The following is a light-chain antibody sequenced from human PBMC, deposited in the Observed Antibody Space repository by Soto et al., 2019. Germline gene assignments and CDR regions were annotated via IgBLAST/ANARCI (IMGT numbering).Light chain of an antibody. CDR3: QQYNIWPQT. CDR2: GAS. J-gene: IGKJ1*01. Sequence: EMVMTQSPATLSVSPGERATLSSRASQSVSSSYLAWYQQKPGQAPRLLIYGASTRATGIPARFSGSGSGTEFTLTISSLQSEDFAVYFCQQYNIWPQTFGQGTKVDIK. CDR1: QSVSSSY. V-gene: IGKV3-15*01.